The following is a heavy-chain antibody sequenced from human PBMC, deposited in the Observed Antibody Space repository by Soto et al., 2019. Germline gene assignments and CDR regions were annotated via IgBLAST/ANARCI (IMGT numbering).Heavy chain of an antibody. V-gene: IGHV4-39*01. J-gene: IGHJ6*02. CDR1: GGSISSSSYY. CDR3: AIIAAAGMMNYYYGMDV. D-gene: IGHD6-13*01. Sequence: PSETLSLTCTVSGGSISSSSYYWGWIRQPPGKGLEWIGSIYYSGSTYYNPSLKSRVTISVDTSKNQFSLKLSSVTAADTAVYYCAIIAAAGMMNYYYGMDVWGQGTTVTVSS. CDR2: IYYSGST.